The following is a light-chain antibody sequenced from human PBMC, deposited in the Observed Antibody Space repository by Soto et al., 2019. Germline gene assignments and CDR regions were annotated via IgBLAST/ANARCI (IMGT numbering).Light chain of an antibody. CDR3: QLYQSNSQ. J-gene: IGKJ1*01. CDR1: QSISSW. V-gene: IGKV1-5*03. CDR2: KAS. Sequence: DIQMTQSPSTLSASVGDRVTITCRASQSISSWVAWYQQKPGKAPNLLIYKASSLESGVPSRFSGSGSGTEFTLTISSLQPDDFATYYCQLYQSNSQFGQGTKVEIK.